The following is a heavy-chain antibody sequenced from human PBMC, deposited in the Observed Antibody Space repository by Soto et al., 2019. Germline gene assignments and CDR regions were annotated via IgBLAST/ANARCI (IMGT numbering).Heavy chain of an antibody. Sequence: QVQLQESGPGLVKPSQTLSLTCTVSGDSISSGGSYWSWIRQRPGKGLEWIGYIFYSGSFYYTPSLKGRFMISPDTANNQFSLRLTSVTAADTAVYYCARAPETPPILGVVRPYFFNYWGQGTLVTVSS. D-gene: IGHD3-3*01. V-gene: IGHV4-31*03. CDR2: IFYSGSF. CDR1: GDSISSGGSY. CDR3: ARAPETPPILGVVRPYFFNY. J-gene: IGHJ4*02.